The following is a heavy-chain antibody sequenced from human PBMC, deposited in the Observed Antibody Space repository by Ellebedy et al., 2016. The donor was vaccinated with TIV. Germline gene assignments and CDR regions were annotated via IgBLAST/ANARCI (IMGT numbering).Heavy chain of an antibody. CDR2: ISAYNGNT. V-gene: IGHV1-18*01. Sequence: ASVKVSXKASSYTFTSYGISWVRQAPGQGLEWMGWISAYNGNTNYAQKLQGRVTMTTDTSTSTAYMELTSLRSDDTAVYYCARDLSTSSARAFDIWGQGTMVTVSS. CDR1: SYTFTSYG. CDR3: ARDLSTSSARAFDI. J-gene: IGHJ3*02. D-gene: IGHD2-2*01.